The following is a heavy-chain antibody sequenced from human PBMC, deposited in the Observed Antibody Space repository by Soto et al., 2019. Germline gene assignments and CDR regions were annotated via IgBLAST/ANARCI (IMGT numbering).Heavy chain of an antibody. D-gene: IGHD3-16*01. Sequence: EGQLVESGGGLVLPGGSLRLSCAASEFIFSTYTLNWVRQAPGKGLEWVSYISAGSDAIHYADSVKGRFTVSRDNAKNSLFLQMNSLRDEDTAVYYCARLYTTSRVGAWFDPWGQGTLVTVSS. CDR2: ISAGSDAI. CDR3: ARLYTTSRVGAWFDP. V-gene: IGHV3-48*02. J-gene: IGHJ5*02. CDR1: EFIFSTYT.